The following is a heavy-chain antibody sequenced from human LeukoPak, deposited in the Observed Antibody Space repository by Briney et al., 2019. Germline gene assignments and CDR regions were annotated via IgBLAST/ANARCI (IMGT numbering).Heavy chain of an antibody. CDR3: ATRYSSSWNPFDY. CDR1: GGTFSSYA. Sequence: SVKVSCKASGGTFSSYAISWVRQAPGQGLEWMGGIIPIFGTANYAQKFQGRVTITADESTSTAYMELSSLRSEDTAVYYCATRYSSSWNPFDYWGQGTLVTVSS. D-gene: IGHD6-13*01. J-gene: IGHJ4*02. V-gene: IGHV1-69*13. CDR2: IIPIFGTA.